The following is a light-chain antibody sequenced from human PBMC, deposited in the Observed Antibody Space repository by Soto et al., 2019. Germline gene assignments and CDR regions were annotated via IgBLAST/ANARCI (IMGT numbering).Light chain of an antibody. CDR2: AAS. V-gene: IGKV1-9*01. CDR1: QGIASY. Sequence: DIQLTQSPSFLSASVGDRVSITCRASQGIASYLAWFQQKPGKAPELLILAASTLRSGVPARFSGSGSGTYYTLTISSLQPEDFATYYCQQLYNYPRTFGQGTKVEIK. CDR3: QQLYNYPRT. J-gene: IGKJ1*01.